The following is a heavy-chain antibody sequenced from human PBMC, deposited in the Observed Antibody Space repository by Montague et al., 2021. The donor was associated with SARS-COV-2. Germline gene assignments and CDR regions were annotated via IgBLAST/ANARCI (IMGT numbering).Heavy chain of an antibody. CDR3: VREKAGGLRNVFDI. Sequence: SETLSLTCTVSGFSIGSGDYWGWIRQPPGKGLEWIGSIYHSGTTXYNPSLQRRLTMSIDTSTNQFSLRLTSVTAADTAVFFSVREKAGGLRNVFDIWGQGTTVTVSS. CDR2: IYHSGTT. D-gene: IGHD6-25*01. V-gene: IGHV4-38-2*02. CDR1: GFSIGSGDY. J-gene: IGHJ3*02.